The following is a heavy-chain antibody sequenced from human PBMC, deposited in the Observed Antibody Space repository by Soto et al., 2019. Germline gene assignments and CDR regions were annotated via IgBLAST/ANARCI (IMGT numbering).Heavy chain of an antibody. CDR2: IYWDDDK. CDR1: GFSLSTSGVG. J-gene: IGHJ4*02. Sequence: QITLKESGPTLVKPTQTLTLTCTFSGFSLSTSGVGVAWIRQPPGKALEWLAIIYWDDDKRYSPSLKSRHTTAKDPSKNQVVLTMTNVDPVDTGRYYWAQRRGGDGYIAYLDYWGQGTLVTVSS. V-gene: IGHV2-5*02. CDR3: AQRRGGDGYIAYLDY. D-gene: IGHD5-12*01.